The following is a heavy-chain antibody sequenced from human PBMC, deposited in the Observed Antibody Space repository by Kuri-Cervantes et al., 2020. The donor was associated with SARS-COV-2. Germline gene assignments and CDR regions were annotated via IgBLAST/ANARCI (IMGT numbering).Heavy chain of an antibody. Sequence: ESLKISCAASGFTFSDYYMSWIRQAPGKGLEWIGEINHSGSTNYNPSLKSRVTISVDTSKNQFSLKLSSVTAADTAVYYCARGRVFVVAAAGSVDYWGQGTLVTVSS. CDR2: INHSGST. V-gene: IGHV4-34*01. CDR3: ARGRVFVVAAAGSVDY. J-gene: IGHJ4*02. CDR1: GFTFSDYY. D-gene: IGHD6-13*01.